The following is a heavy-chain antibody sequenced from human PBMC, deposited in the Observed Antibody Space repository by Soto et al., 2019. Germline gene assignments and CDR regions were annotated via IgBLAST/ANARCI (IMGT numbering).Heavy chain of an antibody. D-gene: IGHD3-22*01. V-gene: IGHV4-59*01. CDR2: IYYSGST. CDR3: ARTYYYDSSGYSLGPTFHH. Sequence: SETLSLTCTVSGGSISSYYWSWIRQPPGKGLEWIGYIYYSGSTNYNPSLKSRVTISVDTSKNQFSLKLSSVTAADTAVYYCARTYYYDSSGYSLGPTFHHSGPGPLATVPS. J-gene: IGHJ4*02. CDR1: GGSISSYY.